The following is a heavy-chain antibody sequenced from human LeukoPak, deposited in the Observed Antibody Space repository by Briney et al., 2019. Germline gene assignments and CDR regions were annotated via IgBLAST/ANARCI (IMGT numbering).Heavy chain of an antibody. Sequence: ASVKVSCKASGYTFTSYYMDWVRQAPGQGLEWMGIINPSVGSTSYAQKFQGRVTMTRDVSTSTVYMELSSLRSEDTAVYYCARKTRYSYAADYWGQGTLVTVSS. D-gene: IGHD5-18*01. V-gene: IGHV1-46*01. CDR2: INPSVGST. J-gene: IGHJ4*02. CDR1: GYTFTSYY. CDR3: ARKTRYSYAADY.